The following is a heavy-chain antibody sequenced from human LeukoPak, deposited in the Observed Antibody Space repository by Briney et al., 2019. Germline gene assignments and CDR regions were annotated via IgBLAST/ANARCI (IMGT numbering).Heavy chain of an antibody. CDR2: IFPSSGGP. D-gene: IGHD4-17*01. V-gene: IGHV1-2*02. Sequence: ASVKVSCKASGYTFTGYYMHWVRQAPGQGLGWMGWIFPSSGGPRYAQKFQGRVTMTRDTSISTAYMELSSLRSDDTAVYYCARKGEVYGDYDYWGQGTLVTVSS. J-gene: IGHJ4*02. CDR3: ARKGEVYGDYDY. CDR1: GYTFTGYY.